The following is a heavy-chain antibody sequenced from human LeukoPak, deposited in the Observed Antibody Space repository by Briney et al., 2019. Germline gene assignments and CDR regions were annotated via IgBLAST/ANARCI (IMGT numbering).Heavy chain of an antibody. CDR1: GFTFSNAW. D-gene: IGHD3-22*01. V-gene: IGHV3-15*01. CDR2: IKSKTDGGTT. CDR3: TTDYYDSSGSLHFDY. Sequence: GGSLRLSCAASGFTFSNAWMSWVRQAPGKGLEWLGRIKSKTDGGTTDYAAPVKGRFTISRDDSKNTLYLQMNSLKTEDTAVYYCTTDYYDSSGSLHFDYWGQGTLVTVSS. J-gene: IGHJ4*02.